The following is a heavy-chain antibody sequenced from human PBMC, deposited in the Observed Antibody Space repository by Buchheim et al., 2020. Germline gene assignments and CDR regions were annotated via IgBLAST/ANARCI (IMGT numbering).Heavy chain of an antibody. Sequence: EVQLVESGGGLVQPGGSLRLSCTASGFSFSTTWMNWVRQAPGKGLGWVSRLRSDGSGTTYADSVKGRFTISRDNAKNTVYLQMNSLGAEDTAVYYCARDWYYVMDVWGQGT. CDR1: GFSFSTTW. CDR2: LRSDGSGT. V-gene: IGHV3-74*03. J-gene: IGHJ6*02. CDR3: ARDWYYVMDV.